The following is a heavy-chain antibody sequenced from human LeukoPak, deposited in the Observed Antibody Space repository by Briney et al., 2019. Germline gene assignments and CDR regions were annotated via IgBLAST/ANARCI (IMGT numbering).Heavy chain of an antibody. CDR1: GGTFSSYA. D-gene: IGHD2-2*01. Sequence: GGSVKVSCKASGGTFSSYAISWVRQAPGQGLEWMGGIIPILGTANYAQKFQGRVTITADESTSTAYMELSSLRSEDTAVYYCARDPGVGYCSSTSCYEDFDYWGQGTLVTVSS. CDR2: IIPILGTA. V-gene: IGHV1-69*01. J-gene: IGHJ4*02. CDR3: ARDPGVGYCSSTSCYEDFDY.